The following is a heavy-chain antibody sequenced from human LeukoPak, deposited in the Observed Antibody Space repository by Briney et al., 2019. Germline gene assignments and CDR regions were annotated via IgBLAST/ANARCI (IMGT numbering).Heavy chain of an antibody. J-gene: IGHJ4*02. CDR3: ARSCEGLTCYSDY. D-gene: IGHD2-15*01. CDR1: GYTFTSYY. V-gene: IGHV1-46*01. Sequence: ASVKVSCKASGYTFTSYYIHWVRQAPGQGLEWMGVINPSGGSTSYAQKFQGRVTMTRDTSTSTVYMELSSLRSEDTAVYYCARSCEGLTCYSDYWGQGTLVTVSS. CDR2: INPSGGST.